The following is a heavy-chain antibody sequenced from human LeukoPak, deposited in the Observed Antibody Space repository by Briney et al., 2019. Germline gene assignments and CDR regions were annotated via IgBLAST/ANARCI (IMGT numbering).Heavy chain of an antibody. CDR2: IILIFGTS. J-gene: IGHJ4*02. CDR1: GGTFSNHG. D-gene: IGHD2-2*02. Sequence: SVKVSCKASGGTFSNHGISWVRQAPGQGLEWMGGIILIFGTSNYAQKFQGRVTITTDESTSTAYMELSSLRSEDTAIYYCARSGGHCSSDSCYTLGYWGQGTLVTVSS. V-gene: IGHV1-69*05. CDR3: ARSGGHCSSDSCYTLGY.